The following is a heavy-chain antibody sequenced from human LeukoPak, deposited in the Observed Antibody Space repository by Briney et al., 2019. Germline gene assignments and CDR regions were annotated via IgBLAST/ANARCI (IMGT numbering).Heavy chain of an antibody. Sequence: GRSLRLSCAASGFTFSSYGMHWVRQAPGKGLEWVAVISYDGSNKYYADSVKGRFTTSRDNSKNTLYLQMNSLRAEDTAVYYCAKGLSSGYSSADYWGQGTLVTVSS. V-gene: IGHV3-30*18. CDR2: ISYDGSNK. D-gene: IGHD3-22*01. J-gene: IGHJ4*02. CDR1: GFTFSSYG. CDR3: AKGLSSGYSSADY.